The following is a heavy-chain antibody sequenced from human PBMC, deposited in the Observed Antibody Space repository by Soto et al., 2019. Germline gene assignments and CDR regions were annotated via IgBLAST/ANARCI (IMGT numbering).Heavy chain of an antibody. D-gene: IGHD3-22*01. CDR3: ARDRDGSSGYYSY. V-gene: IGHV3-21*01. Sequence: EVQLVESGGGLVKPGGSLRLSCAASGFTFSSYSMNWVRQAPGKGLEWVSSISSSSSYIYYADSVKGRFTISRDNAKNVLYLQMNSLRAEDTAVYYCARDRDGSSGYYSYWGQGTLVTVSS. J-gene: IGHJ4*02. CDR2: ISSSSSYI. CDR1: GFTFSSYS.